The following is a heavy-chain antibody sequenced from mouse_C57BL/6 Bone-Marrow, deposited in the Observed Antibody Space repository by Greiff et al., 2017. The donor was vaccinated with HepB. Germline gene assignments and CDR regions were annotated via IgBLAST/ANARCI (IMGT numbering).Heavy chain of an antibody. J-gene: IGHJ2*01. V-gene: IGHV5-16*01. Sequence: EVMLVESEGGLVQPGSSMKLSCTASGFTFSDYYMAWVRQVPEKGLEWVANINYDGSSTYYLDSLKSRFIISRDNAKNILYLQMSSLKSEDTATYYCARDFPNWDVGYWGQGTTLTVSS. CDR1: GFTFSDYY. D-gene: IGHD4-1*02. CDR2: INYDGSST. CDR3: ARDFPNWDVGY.